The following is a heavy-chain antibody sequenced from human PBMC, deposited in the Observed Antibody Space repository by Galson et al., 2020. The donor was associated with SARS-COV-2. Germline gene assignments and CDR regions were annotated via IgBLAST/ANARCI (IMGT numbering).Heavy chain of an antibody. Sequence: GESMKISCAASGFTFSSYWMHWVRQAPGKGLVWVSRINSDGSSTSYADSVKGRFTISRDNAKNTLYLQMNSLRAEDTAVYYCARGMSFGFVAARDYWGQGTLVTVSS. V-gene: IGHV3-74*01. CDR1: GFTFSSYW. D-gene: IGHD6-6*01. CDR3: ARGMSFGFVAARDY. J-gene: IGHJ4*02. CDR2: INSDGSST.